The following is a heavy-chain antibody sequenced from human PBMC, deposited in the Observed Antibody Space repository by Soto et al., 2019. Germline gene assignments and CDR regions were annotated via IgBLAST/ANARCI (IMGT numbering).Heavy chain of an antibody. Sequence: QVQLQESGPGLVKPSQTLSLTCTVSGDSVSGGYYWSWVRQRPRKGLEWIGYVSPIGTPYYSPSLNSRVSISIDTSKHQWSLEVRSVTAADTAVYYCARDRGSYGMDVWGQGTTVTVSS. J-gene: IGHJ6*02. CDR2: VSPIGTP. CDR3: ARDRGSYGMDV. CDR1: GDSVSGGYY. V-gene: IGHV4-31*03.